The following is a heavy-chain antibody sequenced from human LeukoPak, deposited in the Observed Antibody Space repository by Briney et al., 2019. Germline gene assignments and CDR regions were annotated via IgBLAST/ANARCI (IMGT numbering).Heavy chain of an antibody. CDR3: ARPYRGYSYGAYFDY. J-gene: IGHJ4*02. Sequence: PSETLSLTCAVYGGSFSGYYWSWIRQPPGKGLEWIGEINHSGSTNYNPSLKSRVTISVDTSKNQFSLKLSSVTAADTAVYYCARPYRGYSYGAYFDYWGQGTLVTVSS. D-gene: IGHD5-18*01. CDR2: INHSGST. V-gene: IGHV4-34*01. CDR1: GGSFSGYY.